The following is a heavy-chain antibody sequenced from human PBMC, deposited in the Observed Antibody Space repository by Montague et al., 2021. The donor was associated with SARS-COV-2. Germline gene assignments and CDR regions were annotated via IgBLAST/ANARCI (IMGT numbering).Heavy chain of an antibody. D-gene: IGHD4-17*01. CDR1: GDSVGSNTAA. CDR3: VRDTGSSQAGFDA. Sequence: CAISGDSVGSNTAAWSWIRQAPSGGLEWLGRTNYRSKWTSDYATSVEGRISIDPDTSKNQFFLHLRSVTPEDTGVYYCVRDTGSSQAGFDAWGQGTLVTVSS. J-gene: IGHJ4*02. V-gene: IGHV6-1*01. CDR2: TNYRSKWTS.